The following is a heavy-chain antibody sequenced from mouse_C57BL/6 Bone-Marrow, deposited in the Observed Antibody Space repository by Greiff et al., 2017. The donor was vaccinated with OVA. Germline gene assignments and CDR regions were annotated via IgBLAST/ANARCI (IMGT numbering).Heavy chain of an antibody. CDR1: GYTFTSYW. CDR2: IDPSDSYT. V-gene: IGHV1-69*01. D-gene: IGHD2-4*01. Sequence: VKLQQPGAELVMPGASVKLSCKASGYTFTSYWMHWVKQRPGQGLEWIGEIDPSDSYTNYNQKFKGKSTLTVDKSSSTAYMQLSSLTSEDSAVYYCAREGDDYDGAPYYAMDYWGQGTSVTVSS. J-gene: IGHJ4*01. CDR3: AREGDDYDGAPYYAMDY.